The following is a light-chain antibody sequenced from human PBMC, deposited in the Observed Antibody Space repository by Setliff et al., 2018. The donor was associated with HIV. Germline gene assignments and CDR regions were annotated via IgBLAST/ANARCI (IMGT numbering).Light chain of an antibody. CDR2: EVR. Sequence: QSVLTQPASVSGSPGQAITISCTGTSSDVGGYSYVSWYQQHPGKAPKLIIYEVRNRPSGVSNRVSGSKSVNTASLTISGLQSEDEADYYCSSYAITNTLPFGTGTKGTVL. CDR1: SSDVGGYSY. J-gene: IGLJ1*01. CDR3: SSYAITNTLP. V-gene: IGLV2-14*01.